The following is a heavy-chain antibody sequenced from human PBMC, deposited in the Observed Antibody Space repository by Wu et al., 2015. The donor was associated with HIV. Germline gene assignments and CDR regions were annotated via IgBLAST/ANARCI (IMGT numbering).Heavy chain of an antibody. D-gene: IGHD3-9*01. CDR2: IIPVFATT. Sequence: QVQLVQSGPEVKKPGSSVNISCKASGGTFSSFALTWVRQAPGQGLEYMGRIIPVFATTNYAQKFQDRVTITADQSARTAYMELSSLTSDDTAVYYCARGVRFVDILTGNDKYSFDYWGHGTLVTVSS. CDR3: ARGVRFVDILTGNDKYSFDY. CDR1: GGTFSSFA. J-gene: IGHJ4*01. V-gene: IGHV1-69*18.